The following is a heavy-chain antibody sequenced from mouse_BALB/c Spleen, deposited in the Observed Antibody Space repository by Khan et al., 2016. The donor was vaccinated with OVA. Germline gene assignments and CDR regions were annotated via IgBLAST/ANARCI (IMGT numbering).Heavy chain of an antibody. D-gene: IGHD1-1*01. J-gene: IGHJ2*01. CDR1: GFTFSSFG. V-gene: IGHV5-17*02. Sequence: EVELVESGGGLVQPGGSRKLSCAASGFTFSSFGMHWVRQAPEKGLEWVTYISSGSSTIYYADTVKGRVTISRDNPKNTLFLQMTSLRSEDTAMYYCVRGYYYGSSYVGYWGQGTTLTVSS. CDR2: ISSGSSTI. CDR3: VRGYYYGSSYVGY.